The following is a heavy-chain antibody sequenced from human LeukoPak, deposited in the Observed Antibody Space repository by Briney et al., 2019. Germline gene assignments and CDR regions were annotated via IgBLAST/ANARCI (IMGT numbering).Heavy chain of an antibody. Sequence: GGSLRLSCAASGFTFSSYSMNWVRQAPGKGLEWVSSISSSSSYIYYADSVKGRFTISRDNAKNSLYLQMNSLRAEDTAVYYCAKGHTYSSRFDYWGQGTLVTVSS. D-gene: IGHD6-13*01. V-gene: IGHV3-21*01. J-gene: IGHJ4*02. CDR3: AKGHTYSSRFDY. CDR2: ISSSSSYI. CDR1: GFTFSSYS.